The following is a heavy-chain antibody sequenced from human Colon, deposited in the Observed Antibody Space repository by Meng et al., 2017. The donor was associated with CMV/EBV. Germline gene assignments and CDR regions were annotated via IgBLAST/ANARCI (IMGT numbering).Heavy chain of an antibody. CDR1: NDSISSPYY. CDR3: ARDIYGSGSYAIVY. V-gene: IGHV4-38-2*02. Sequence: SETLSLTCTVSNDSISSPYYWGWIRPSPGKGLEWIGSVYHTGSTYYNPSLESRVTISVDTSKNQFSLKLNSVTAADTAVYYCARDIYGSGSYAIVYWGQGTLVTVSS. CDR2: VYHTGST. D-gene: IGHD3-10*01. J-gene: IGHJ4*02.